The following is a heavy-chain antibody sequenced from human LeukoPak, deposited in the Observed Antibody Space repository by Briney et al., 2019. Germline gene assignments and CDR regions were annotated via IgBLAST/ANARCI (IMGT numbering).Heavy chain of an antibody. CDR2: IIPIFGTA. CDR3: ARNVEMASLDY. J-gene: IGHJ4*02. V-gene: IGHV1-69*05. Sequence: SVKVSCKASGGTFSSYATSWVRQAPGQGFEWMGRIIPIFGTANYAQKFQGRVTITTDESTSTAYMELSSLRSEDTAVYYCARNVEMASLDYWGQGTLVTVSS. D-gene: IGHD5-24*01. CDR1: GGTFSSYA.